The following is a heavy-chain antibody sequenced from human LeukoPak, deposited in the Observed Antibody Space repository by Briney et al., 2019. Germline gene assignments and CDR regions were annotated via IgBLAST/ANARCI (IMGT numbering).Heavy chain of an antibody. CDR3: ARRKGDYHPFDY. V-gene: IGHV3-48*03. CDR2: ISISGRTI. Sequence: PGGSLRLSCAASGFTLSSYEMNWVRRAPGKGLEWVSYISISGRTIKYADSVKGRFTISRDNAKNSLYLQMSSLRGEDTAVYYCARRKGDYHPFDYWGQGTLVTVSS. CDR1: GFTLSSYE. J-gene: IGHJ4*02. D-gene: IGHD4-17*01.